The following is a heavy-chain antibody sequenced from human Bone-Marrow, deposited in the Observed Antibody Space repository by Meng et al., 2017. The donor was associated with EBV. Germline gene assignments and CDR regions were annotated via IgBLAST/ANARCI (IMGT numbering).Heavy chain of an antibody. CDR3: ARSPSSHFDY. J-gene: IGHJ4*02. Sequence: QVELVQAGAEVKKPGSSVKVSCKASGGTFSSYAISSVRHAPGQGLEWMGGIIPIFGTANYAQKFQGRVTITADESTSTAYMELSSPRSEDTAVYYCARSPSSHFDYWGQGTLVTVSS. CDR1: GGTFSSYA. CDR2: IIPIFGTA. D-gene: IGHD1-26*01. V-gene: IGHV1-69*01.